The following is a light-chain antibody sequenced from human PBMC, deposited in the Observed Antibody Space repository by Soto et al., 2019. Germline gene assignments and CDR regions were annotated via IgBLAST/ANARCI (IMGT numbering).Light chain of an antibody. V-gene: IGLV3-21*02. CDR3: QVWDSSSDHRVV. CDR1: NIAIKS. CDR2: DDG. J-gene: IGLJ2*01. Sequence: SYELTQAPSVSVAPGQTARIPCGGNNIAIKSVHWYQQKPGQAPVLVVYDDGDRPSGIPERFSGSNSGNTATLTITRVEAGDEADYHCQVWDSSSDHRVVFGGGTKRTVL.